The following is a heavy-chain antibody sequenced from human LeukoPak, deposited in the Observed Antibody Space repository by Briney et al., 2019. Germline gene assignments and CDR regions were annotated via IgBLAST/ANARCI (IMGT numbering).Heavy chain of an antibody. CDR3: AKPPTYYYDSSGYYY. D-gene: IGHD3-22*01. Sequence: GGSLRLSCAASGFTFSSYAMSWVRQAPGKGLEWVSAISDSGGSTYYADSVKGRFTISRDNSKNTLYLQMNSLRAEDTAVYYCAKPPTYYYDSSGYYYWGQGTLVTVSS. CDR2: ISDSGGST. V-gene: IGHV3-23*01. J-gene: IGHJ4*02. CDR1: GFTFSSYA.